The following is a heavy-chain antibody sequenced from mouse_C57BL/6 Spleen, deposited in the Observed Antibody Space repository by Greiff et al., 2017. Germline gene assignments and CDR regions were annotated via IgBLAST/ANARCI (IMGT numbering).Heavy chain of an antibody. CDR2: ISNGGGST. CDR1: GFTFSDYY. V-gene: IGHV5-12*01. CDR3: ARHDSSGSPIDMDY. D-gene: IGHD3-2*02. Sequence: EVQLVESGGGLVQPGGSLKLSCAASGFTFSDYYMYWVRQTPEKRLEWVAYISNGGGSTYYPDTVKGRFTISRDNAKNTLYLQMSRLKSEDTAMYYCARHDSSGSPIDMDYWGQGTSVTVSS. J-gene: IGHJ4*01.